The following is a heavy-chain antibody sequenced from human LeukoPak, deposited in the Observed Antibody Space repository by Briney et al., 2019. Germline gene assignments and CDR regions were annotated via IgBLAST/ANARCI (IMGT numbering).Heavy chain of an antibody. CDR3: AKDSSGYHNWFDP. V-gene: IGHV3-23*01. Sequence: PGGSLRLSCAASGFTFSTYNMNWVRQTPGKGLEWVSAISGSGGSTYYTDSVKGRFTISRDNSKNTLYLQMNSLRAEDTAVYYCAKDSSGYHNWFDPWGQGTLVTVSS. CDR2: ISGSGGST. CDR1: GFTFSTYN. D-gene: IGHD3-22*01. J-gene: IGHJ5*02.